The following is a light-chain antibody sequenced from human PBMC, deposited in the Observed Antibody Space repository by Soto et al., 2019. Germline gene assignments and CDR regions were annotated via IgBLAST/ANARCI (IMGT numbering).Light chain of an antibody. V-gene: IGLV1-44*01. CDR3: AAWDDSLNGRYV. CDR1: SSHIGSNT. Sequence: QSVLTQPPSASGTPGQRVIISCSGSSSHIGSNTVSWYQQLPGTAPKLLIYSNNQRPSGVPDRFSGSKSGTSASLAISGLQSEDEADYYCAAWDDSLNGRYVFGTGTKVTVL. J-gene: IGLJ1*01. CDR2: SNN.